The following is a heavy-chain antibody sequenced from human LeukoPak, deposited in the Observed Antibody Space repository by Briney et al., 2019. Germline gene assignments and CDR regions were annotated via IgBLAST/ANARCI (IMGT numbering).Heavy chain of an antibody. CDR1: GGSISSYY. Sequence: PSETLSLICTVSGGSISSYYWSWIRQPPGKGLEWIGYIYYSGSTNYNPSLKSRVTISVDTSKNQFSLKLSSVTAADTAVYYCAREPTVTNAFDIWGQGTMVTVSS. V-gene: IGHV4-59*01. CDR2: IYYSGST. D-gene: IGHD4-17*01. CDR3: AREPTVTNAFDI. J-gene: IGHJ3*02.